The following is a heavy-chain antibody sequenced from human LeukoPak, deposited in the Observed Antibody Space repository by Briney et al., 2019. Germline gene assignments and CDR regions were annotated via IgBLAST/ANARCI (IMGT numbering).Heavy chain of an antibody. J-gene: IGHJ4*02. CDR1: GFTFEDYA. CDR2: ISGDGGST. CDR3: AKGYYAFWSGLLVDPDY. Sequence: GGSLRLSXAASGFTFEDYAMHWVRQAPGKGLEWVSLISGDGGSTYYTDSVKGRFTISRDNSKNSLYLQMNSLRTEDTALYYCAKGYYAFWSGLLVDPDYWGQGTLVTVSS. D-gene: IGHD3-3*01. V-gene: IGHV3-43*02.